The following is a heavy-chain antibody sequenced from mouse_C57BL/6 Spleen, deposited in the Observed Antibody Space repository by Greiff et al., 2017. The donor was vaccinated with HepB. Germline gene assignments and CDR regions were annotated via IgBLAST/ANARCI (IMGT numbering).Heavy chain of an antibody. CDR1: GYTFTSYW. V-gene: IGHV1-64*01. CDR2: IHPNSGST. Sequence: QVQLQQPGAELVKPGASVKLSCKASGYTFTSYWMHWVKQRPGQGLEWIGMIHPNSGSTNYNEKFKSKATLTVDKSSSTASMQLSSLTSEDSAVYYCARKTVVVFDYWGQGTTLTVSS. D-gene: IGHD1-1*01. J-gene: IGHJ2*01. CDR3: ARKTVVVFDY.